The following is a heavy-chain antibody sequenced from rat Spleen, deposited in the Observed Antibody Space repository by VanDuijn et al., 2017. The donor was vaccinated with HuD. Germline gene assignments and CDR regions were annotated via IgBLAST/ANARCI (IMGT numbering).Heavy chain of an antibody. CDR1: GFSLTTYG. CDR2: IWGDGTT. CDR3: TRENHDY. D-gene: IGHD4-2*01. J-gene: IGHJ2*01. V-gene: IGHV2-13*01. Sequence: QVQLKESGPGLVQPSQTLSLTCTVSGFSLTTYGVTWVRQPPGKGLEWMGGIWGDGTTNYNSALKSRLSISRDTSRSQVFLKVNSLQTDDTGTYYCTRENHDYWGQGVMVTVSS.